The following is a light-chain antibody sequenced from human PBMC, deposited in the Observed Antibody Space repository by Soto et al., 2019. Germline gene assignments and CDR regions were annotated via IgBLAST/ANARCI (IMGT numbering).Light chain of an antibody. CDR3: QQYGSSPTP. CDR2: GAS. Sequence: EIVLTQSPGTLSLSPGERATLSCRASQSVSSSYLAWYQQKPGQAPRLLIYGASSRDTGIPDRFSGSGSGTDFTLTISRLEPEDFAVYYCQQYGSSPTPFGQGTKVELK. V-gene: IGKV3-20*01. J-gene: IGKJ1*01. CDR1: QSVSSSY.